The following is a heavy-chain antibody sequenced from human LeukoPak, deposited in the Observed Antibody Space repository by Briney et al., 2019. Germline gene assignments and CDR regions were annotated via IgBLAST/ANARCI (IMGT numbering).Heavy chain of an antibody. CDR2: IRYDGSNK. CDR3: AKDPSGAYNWNDDEVSFGEGVDY. V-gene: IGHV3-30*02. Sequence: PGGSLRLSCAASGFTFSSYGMHWVRQAPGKGLEWVAFIRYDGSNKYYADSVKGRFTISRDNSKNTLYLQMNSLRAEDTAVYYCAKDPSGAYNWNDDEVSFGEGVDYWGQGTLVTVSS. J-gene: IGHJ4*02. CDR1: GFTFSSYG. D-gene: IGHD1-20*01.